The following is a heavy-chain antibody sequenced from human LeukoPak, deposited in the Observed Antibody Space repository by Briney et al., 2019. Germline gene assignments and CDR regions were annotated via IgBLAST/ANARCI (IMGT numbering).Heavy chain of an antibody. V-gene: IGHV3-11*01. J-gene: IGHJ5*02. CDR3: ATLDYRGGYWFDP. D-gene: IGHD4-11*01. CDR2: ISSSGSTI. Sequence: PGGSLRLSCAASGFTFSDYYMSWIRQAPGKGLEWVSYISSSGSTIYYADSVKGRFTISRDNAKNSLYLQMNSLRAEDTALYYCATLDYRGGYWFDPWGLGTLVTVSS. CDR1: GFTFSDYY.